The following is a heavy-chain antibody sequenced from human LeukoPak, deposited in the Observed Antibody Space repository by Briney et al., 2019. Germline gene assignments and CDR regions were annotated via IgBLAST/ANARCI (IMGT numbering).Heavy chain of an antibody. CDR1: GFIFSNYA. J-gene: IGHJ4*02. Sequence: GGSLRLSCEASGFIFSNYAMSWVRQAPARGLEWVSSLRGDGDTFYADSVKGRFTISRDNSKNTLYLQMNSLRSEDTAVYYCARGPSAAAEYWGQGTLVTVSS. CDR2: LRGDGDT. CDR3: ARGPSAAAEY. V-gene: IGHV3-23*01. D-gene: IGHD6-13*01.